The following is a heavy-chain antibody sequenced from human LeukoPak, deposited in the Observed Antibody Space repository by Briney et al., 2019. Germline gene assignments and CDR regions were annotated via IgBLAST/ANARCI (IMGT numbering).Heavy chain of an antibody. J-gene: IGHJ6*02. V-gene: IGHV3-30*18. CDR1: GFTFSSYG. CDR2: ISYDGSNK. CDR3: AKAFYDFWSGGRYGMDV. Sequence: PGRSLRLSCAASGFTFSSYGMHCVRQAPGKGLEWVAVISYDGSNKYYADSVKGRFTISRDNSKNTLYLQMNSLRAEDTAVYYCAKAFYDFWSGGRYGMDVWGQGTTVTVSS. D-gene: IGHD3-3*01.